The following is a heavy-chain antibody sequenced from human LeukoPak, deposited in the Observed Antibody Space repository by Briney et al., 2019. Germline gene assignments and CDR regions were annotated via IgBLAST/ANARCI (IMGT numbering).Heavy chain of an antibody. J-gene: IGHJ4*02. Sequence: QTGGSLRLSCAASGFTFSSYSMNWVRQAPGKGLDWVSYISSSSSTIYYADSVKGRFTISRDNAKNSLYLQMNSLRAEDTAVYYCARGLILEWLPSYYFDYWGQGTLVTVSS. CDR2: ISSSSSTI. D-gene: IGHD2-15*01. CDR1: GFTFSSYS. V-gene: IGHV3-48*01. CDR3: ARGLILEWLPSYYFDY.